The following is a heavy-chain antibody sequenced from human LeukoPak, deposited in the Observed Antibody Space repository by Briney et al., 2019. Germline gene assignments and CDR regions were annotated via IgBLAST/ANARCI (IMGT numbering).Heavy chain of an antibody. D-gene: IGHD3-22*01. CDR1: GGTFSSYA. CDR2: IIPIFGTA. Sequence: SVKVSCKASGGTFSSYAISWVRQAPGQGLEWMGGIIPIFGTANYAQKFQGRVTITADESTSTAYRELSSLRSEDTAVYYCARSDSSGYYGAFDIWGQGTMVTVSS. J-gene: IGHJ3*02. CDR3: ARSDSSGYYGAFDI. V-gene: IGHV1-69*01.